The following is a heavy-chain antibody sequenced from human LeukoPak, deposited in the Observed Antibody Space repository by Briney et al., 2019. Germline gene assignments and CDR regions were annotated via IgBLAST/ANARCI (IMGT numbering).Heavy chain of an antibody. J-gene: IGHJ6*03. V-gene: IGHV4-59*12. CDR3: ARDLLADDMDV. Sequence: PSETLSLTCTVSGGSISSYYWSWIRQPPGKGLEWIGYIYYSGSTYYNPSLKSRVTISVDTSKNQFSLKLSSVTAADTAVYYCARDLLADDMDVWGKGTTVTVSS. CDR1: GGSISSYY. CDR2: IYYSGST.